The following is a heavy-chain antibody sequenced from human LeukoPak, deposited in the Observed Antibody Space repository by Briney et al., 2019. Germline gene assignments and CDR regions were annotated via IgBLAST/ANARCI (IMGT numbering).Heavy chain of an antibody. V-gene: IGHV1-2*02. CDR1: GYTFTDYY. J-gene: IGHJ4*02. CDR3: ARDGDAWGHHQDDKEFLDFFDY. Sequence: ASVKVSCKASGYTFTDYYIHWVRQAPGQGLEWMGWINPKSGGTKYAQKFQGRVTMTKDTTINTAYMELSRLTYDDTAVYYCARDGDAWGHHQDDKEFLDFFDYWGQGTLVTVSS. CDR2: INPKSGGT. D-gene: IGHD2-21*01.